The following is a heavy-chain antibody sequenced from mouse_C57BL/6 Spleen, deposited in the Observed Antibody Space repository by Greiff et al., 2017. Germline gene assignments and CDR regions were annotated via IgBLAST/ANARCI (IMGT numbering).Heavy chain of an antibody. D-gene: IGHD1-1*01. Sequence: QVQLQQPGAELVKPGASVKMSCKASGYTFTSYWITWVKQRPGQGLEWIGDIYPGSGSTNYNEKFKSKATLTVDTSSSTAYMQLSSLTSEDSAVYYCAREGGTTVEGYFDVWGTGTTVTVSS. J-gene: IGHJ1*03. CDR1: GYTFTSYW. CDR2: IYPGSGST. V-gene: IGHV1-55*01. CDR3: AREGGTTVEGYFDV.